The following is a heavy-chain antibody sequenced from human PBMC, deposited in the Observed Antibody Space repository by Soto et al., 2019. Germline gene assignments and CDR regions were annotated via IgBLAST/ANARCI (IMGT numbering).Heavy chain of an antibody. D-gene: IGHD3-22*01. Sequence: SVKVSCKASGGTFSSYAISWVRQAPGQGLEWMGGIIPIFGTANYAQKFQGRVTITADESTSTAYMELSSLRSEDTAVYYCASSIYYDSSMYYFDYWGQGTLVTVSS. CDR1: GGTFSSYA. V-gene: IGHV1-69*13. J-gene: IGHJ4*02. CDR2: IIPIFGTA. CDR3: ASSIYYDSSMYYFDY.